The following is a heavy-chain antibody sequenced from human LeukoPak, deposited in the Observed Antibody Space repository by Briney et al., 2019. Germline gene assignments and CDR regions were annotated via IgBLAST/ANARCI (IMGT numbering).Heavy chain of an antibody. CDR2: IYYSGST. CDR1: GGSISSSSYY. J-gene: IGHJ6*03. CDR3: ARGSYYYYYMDV. Sequence: PSETLSLTCTVSGGSISSSSYYWGWIRQPPGKGLEWIGSIYYSGSTYYNPSLKSRVTISVDTSKNQFSLKLSSVTAADTAVYYCARGSYYYYYMDVWGKGTTVTVSS. V-gene: IGHV4-39*01.